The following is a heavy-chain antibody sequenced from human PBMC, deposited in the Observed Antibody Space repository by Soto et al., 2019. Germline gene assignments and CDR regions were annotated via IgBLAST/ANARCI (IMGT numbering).Heavy chain of an antibody. J-gene: IGHJ5*02. CDR3: AKDGASSSWYSNWFDP. Sequence: GGSLRLSCAASVFTFSSYAMSWVRQAPGKGLEWVSAISGSGGSTYYADSVKGRFTISRDNSKNTLYLQMNSLRAEDTAVYYCAKDGASSSWYSNWFDPWGQGTLVTVSS. D-gene: IGHD6-13*01. CDR2: ISGSGGST. V-gene: IGHV3-23*01. CDR1: VFTFSSYA.